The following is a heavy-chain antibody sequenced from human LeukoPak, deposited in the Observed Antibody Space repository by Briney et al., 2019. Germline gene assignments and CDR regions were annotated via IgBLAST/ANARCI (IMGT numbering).Heavy chain of an antibody. J-gene: IGHJ6*03. D-gene: IGHD3-10*01. V-gene: IGHV4-34*01. CDR2: INHSGST. Sequence: PSETLSLTCAAYGGSFSGYYWSWIRQPPGKGLEWIGEINHSGSTHYNPSLKSRVTISVDTSKNQFSLKLSSVTAADTAVYYCARGFYGSSPAIDAPTGAYYYYMDVWGKGTTVTVSS. CDR3: ARGFYGSSPAIDAPTGAYYYYMDV. CDR1: GGSFSGYY.